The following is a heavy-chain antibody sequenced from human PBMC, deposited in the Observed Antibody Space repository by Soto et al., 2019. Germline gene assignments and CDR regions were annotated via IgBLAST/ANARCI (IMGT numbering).Heavy chain of an antibody. CDR1: GGSISSGGYY. CDR3: ARVNSGYYYPEYFQH. J-gene: IGHJ1*01. V-gene: IGHV4-31*03. CDR2: IYYSGST. D-gene: IGHD3-22*01. Sequence: SETLSLTCTVSGGSISSGGYYWSWIRQHPGKGLEWIGYIYYSGSTYYNPSLKSRVTISVDTSRNQFSLKLSSVTAADTAVYYCARVNSGYYYPEYFQHWGQGTLVTVSS.